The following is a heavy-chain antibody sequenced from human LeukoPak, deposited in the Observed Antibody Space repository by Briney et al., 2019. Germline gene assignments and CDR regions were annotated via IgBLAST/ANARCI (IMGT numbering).Heavy chain of an antibody. CDR3: AISSTVTTLFDY. V-gene: IGHV3-30*02. CDR2: IRYDGSDK. D-gene: IGHD4-17*01. Sequence: GGSLRLSCVASGFTFSNYAIHWVRQAPGKGLEWVAFIRYDGSDKYYGESVKGRFTISRDNSKSTVYLQMSSLSAEDTAVYYCAISSTVTTLFDYWGQGTLVTVSS. J-gene: IGHJ4*02. CDR1: GFTFSNYA.